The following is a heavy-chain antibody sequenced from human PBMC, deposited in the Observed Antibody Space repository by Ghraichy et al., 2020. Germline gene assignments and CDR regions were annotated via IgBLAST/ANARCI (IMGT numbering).Heavy chain of an antibody. J-gene: IGHJ4*02. D-gene: IGHD3/OR15-3a*01. CDR1: GFTFSTSC. V-gene: IGHV3-7*03. CDR2: IKEDGSDK. CDR3: ARDPDWGALDY. Sequence: LSLTCAASGFTFSTSCMTWVRQTPGKGLEWVAKIKEDGSDKYYVDSVKGRFTVSKDNARSSLYLQMNSLRAEDTALYYCARDPDWGALDYWGQGTLVTVSS.